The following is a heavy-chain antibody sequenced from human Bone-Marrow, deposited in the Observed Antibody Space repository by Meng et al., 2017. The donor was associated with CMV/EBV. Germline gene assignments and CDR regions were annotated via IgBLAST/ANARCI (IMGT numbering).Heavy chain of an antibody. D-gene: IGHD2-2*01. V-gene: IGHV4-39*07. Sequence: SETLSLTCTVSGGSISSSSYYWGWIRQPPGKGLEWIGSIYYSGSTYYNPSLKSRVTISVDTSKNQISLKLSSVTAADTAVYYCARSRRFQLLPYWFDSWGQGTLVTVSS. J-gene: IGHJ5*01. CDR3: ARSRRFQLLPYWFDS. CDR1: GGSISSSSYY. CDR2: IYYSGST.